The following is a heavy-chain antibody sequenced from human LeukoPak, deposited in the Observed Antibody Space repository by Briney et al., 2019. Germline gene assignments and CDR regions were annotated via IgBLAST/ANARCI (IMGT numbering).Heavy chain of an antibody. J-gene: IGHJ4*02. D-gene: IGHD5-12*01. V-gene: IGHV4-61*01. CDR1: GGSVSSGSYY. CDR2: IYYSGST. Sequence: SETLSLTCTVSGGSVSSGSYYWSWIRQPPGKGLEWIGYIYYSGSTNYNPSLKSRVTISVDTSKNQFSLKLSSVTAVDTAVYYCAREVVDIVATIDYWGQGTLVTVSS. CDR3: AREVVDIVATIDY.